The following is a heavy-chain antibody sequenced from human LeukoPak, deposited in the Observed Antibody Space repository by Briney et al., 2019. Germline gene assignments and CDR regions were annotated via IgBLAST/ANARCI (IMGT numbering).Heavy chain of an antibody. CDR3: ARDVAGMVRGTNWFDP. D-gene: IGHD3-10*01. CDR2: IYPGDSDT. CDR1: GYSFTSYW. V-gene: IGHV5-51*01. Sequence: GESLKISCKGSGYSFTSYWIGWVRQMPGKGLEWMGIIYPGDSDTRYSPSFQGQVTISADKSISTAYLQWSSLKASDTAMYYCARDVAGMVRGTNWFDPWGQGTLVTVSS. J-gene: IGHJ5*02.